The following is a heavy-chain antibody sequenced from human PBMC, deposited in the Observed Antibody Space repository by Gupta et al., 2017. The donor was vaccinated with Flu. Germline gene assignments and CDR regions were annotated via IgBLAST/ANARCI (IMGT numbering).Heavy chain of an antibody. V-gene: IGHV3-48*03. Sequence: EVQLVESGGGLVQPGGSLRLSCAASGFTFSSYEMKWVRQAPGKGLEWVSYISSSGSTIYYADSVKGRFTISRDNAKNSLYLQMNSLRAEDTAVYYCARGYTRIAAAGTMGFDYWGQGTLVTVSS. CDR2: ISSSGSTI. D-gene: IGHD6-13*01. CDR3: ARGYTRIAAAGTMGFDY. CDR1: GFTFSSYE. J-gene: IGHJ4*02.